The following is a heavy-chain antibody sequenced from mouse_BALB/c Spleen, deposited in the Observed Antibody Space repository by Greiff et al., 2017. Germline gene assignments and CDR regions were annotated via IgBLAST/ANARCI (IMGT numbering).Heavy chain of an antibody. CDR1: GFTFSSYT. CDR3: TRGAVNYYGSSYGYFDV. J-gene: IGHJ1*01. V-gene: IGHV5-6-4*01. CDR2: ISSGGSYT. D-gene: IGHD1-1*01. Sequence: EVMLVESGGGLVKPGGSLKLSCAASGFTFSSYTMSWVRQTPEKRLEWVATISSGGSYTYYPDSVKGRFTISRDNAKNTLYLQMSSLKSEDTAMYYCTRGAVNYYGSSYGYFDVWGAGTTVTVSS.